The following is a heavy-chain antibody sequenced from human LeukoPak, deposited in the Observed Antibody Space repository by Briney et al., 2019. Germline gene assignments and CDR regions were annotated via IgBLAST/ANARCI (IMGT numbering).Heavy chain of an antibody. D-gene: IGHD3-22*01. J-gene: IGHJ3*02. CDR2: IRGSGGST. V-gene: IGHV3-23*01. CDR3: AKNPMIVVVKFAFDI. Sequence: GGSLRLSCAASGFTFSSYAMSWVRQAPGKGLEWVSAIRGSGGSTYYADSVKGRFTISRDNSKNTLYLQMNSLRAEDTAVYYCAKNPMIVVVKFAFDIWGQGTMVTVSS. CDR1: GFTFSSYA.